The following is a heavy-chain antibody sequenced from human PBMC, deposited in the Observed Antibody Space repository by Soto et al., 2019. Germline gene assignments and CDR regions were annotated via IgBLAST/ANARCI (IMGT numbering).Heavy chain of an antibody. CDR2: INHSGST. V-gene: IGHV4-34*01. D-gene: IGHD1-1*01. J-gene: IGHJ4*02. Sequence: SETLSLTCAVYGGSFSGYYWSWIRQPPGKGLEWIGEINHSGSTNYNPSLKSRVTISVDTSKNQFSLKLSSVTAADTAVYYCARVSGTTTSPFDYWGQGTLVTAPQ. CDR1: GGSFSGYY. CDR3: ARVSGTTTSPFDY.